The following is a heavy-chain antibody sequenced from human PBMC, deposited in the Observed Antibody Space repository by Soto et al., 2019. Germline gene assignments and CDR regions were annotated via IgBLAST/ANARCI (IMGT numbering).Heavy chain of an antibody. D-gene: IGHD3-10*01. V-gene: IGHV3-53*02. Sequence: QLVETGGGWIQPGTSLTLSCAASGFSVSRNYMTWVRQAPGKGLEWVSFVYSGGATLYADSVKGRFILSRDVSQNTRNLQMNNLRAEDTAVYYCARVPGRLWGRGTLVTVAS. CDR3: ARVPGRL. CDR1: GFSVSRNY. CDR2: VYSGGAT. J-gene: IGHJ4*02.